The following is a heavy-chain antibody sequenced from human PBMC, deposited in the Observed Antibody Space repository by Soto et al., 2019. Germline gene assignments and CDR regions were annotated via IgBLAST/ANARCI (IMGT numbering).Heavy chain of an antibody. CDR3: ERGIATGQLDP. D-gene: IGHD2-15*01. Sequence: QVQLVQSGAEVKKPGASVKISCKASGYTFTRYTMNWVRQAPGQRLEWMGWINPDNGNTKSSQKFQDRVIITRDTSASTAYMDLSSLRSEDTAVYCCERGIATGQLDPWGQGTLVTVSS. CDR2: INPDNGNT. V-gene: IGHV1-3*01. CDR1: GYTFTRYT. J-gene: IGHJ5*02.